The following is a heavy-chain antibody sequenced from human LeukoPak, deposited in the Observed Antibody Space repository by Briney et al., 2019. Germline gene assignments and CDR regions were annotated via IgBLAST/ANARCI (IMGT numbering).Heavy chain of an antibody. CDR1: GGSITSGGSF. CDR2: IYNSGGA. Sequence: SETLSLTCTVSGGSITSGGSFWIWIRQHPGRGLEWIGYIYNSGGAYYNPSLGSRLSISVDTSKNQFSLRLTSVTAADTAVYFCARGHHYYYYMDVWGNGTTVTVSS. J-gene: IGHJ6*03. V-gene: IGHV4-31*03. CDR3: ARGHHYYYYMDV.